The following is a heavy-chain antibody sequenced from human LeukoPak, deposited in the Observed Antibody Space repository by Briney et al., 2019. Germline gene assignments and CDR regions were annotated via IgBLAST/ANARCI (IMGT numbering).Heavy chain of an antibody. CDR3: ARGLDY. J-gene: IGHJ4*02. CDR1: GGSFSGYY. CDR2: INHSGST. V-gene: IGHV4-34*01. Sequence: SETLSLTCAVYGGSFSGYYWSWIRQPPGKGLEWIGEINHSGSTNYNPSLKSRVTISIDTSKNQFSLKLSSVTAADTAVYYCARGLDYWGQGTLVTVSS.